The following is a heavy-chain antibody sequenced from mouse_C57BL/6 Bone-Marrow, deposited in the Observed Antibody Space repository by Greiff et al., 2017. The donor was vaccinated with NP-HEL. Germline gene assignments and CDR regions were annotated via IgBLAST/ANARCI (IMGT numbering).Heavy chain of an antibody. CDR1: GYTFTSYW. D-gene: IGHD1-1*01. Sequence: QVQLKESGAELAKPGASVKLSCKASGYTFTSYWMHWVKQRPGQGLEWIGYINPSSGYTKYNQKFKDKATLTADKSSSTAYMQLSSLTYEDSAVYYCARETYPYYYGSSQFAYWGQGTLVTVSA. CDR2: INPSSGYT. J-gene: IGHJ3*01. CDR3: ARETYPYYYGSSQFAY. V-gene: IGHV1-7*01.